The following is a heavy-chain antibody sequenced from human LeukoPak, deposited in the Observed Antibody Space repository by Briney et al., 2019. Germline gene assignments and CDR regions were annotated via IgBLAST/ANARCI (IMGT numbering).Heavy chain of an antibody. CDR3: ARQGRCSSTSCYDPDAFDI. J-gene: IGHJ3*02. V-gene: IGHV5-51*01. D-gene: IGHD2-2*01. Sequence: PGESLKISCKGSGYSFTSYWIGWVRQMPGKGLEWMGIIYPGDSDTRYSPSFQGQVTISADKSISTAYLQWSSLKASDTAMYYCARQGRCSSTSCYDPDAFDIWGQGTMVTVSS. CDR1: GYSFTSYW. CDR2: IYPGDSDT.